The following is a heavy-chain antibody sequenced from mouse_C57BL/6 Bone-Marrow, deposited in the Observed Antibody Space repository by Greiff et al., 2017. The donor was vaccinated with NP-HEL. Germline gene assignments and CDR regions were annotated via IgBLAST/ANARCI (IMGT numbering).Heavy chain of an antibody. V-gene: IGHV1-26*01. CDR1: GYTFTDYY. Sequence: EVQLQQSGPELVKPGASVKISCKASGYTFTDYYMNWVKQSHGKSLEWIGDINPNNGGTSYNQKFKGKATLTVDKSSSTAYMELRSLTSEDSAVYYCARGVYYGNLYAMDYWGQGTSVTVSS. J-gene: IGHJ4*01. CDR2: INPNNGGT. CDR3: ARGVYYGNLYAMDY. D-gene: IGHD2-1*01.